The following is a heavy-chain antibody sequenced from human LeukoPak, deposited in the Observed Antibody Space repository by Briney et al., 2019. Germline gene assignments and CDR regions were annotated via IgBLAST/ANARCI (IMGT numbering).Heavy chain of an antibody. CDR3: ASQWYYYDSSCLDAFDI. CDR2: IYYSGSA. Sequence: SQTLSLTGTVAGGSISKSSYYWRWIRHPPGKAREWTESIYYSGSAYYNPSLKSRVTISVDTSKSQFSLKLSSVTAADTAMYYCASQWYYYDSSCLDAFDIWGQGTMVTVSS. D-gene: IGHD3-22*01. CDR1: GGSISKSSYY. V-gene: IGHV4-39*01. J-gene: IGHJ3*02.